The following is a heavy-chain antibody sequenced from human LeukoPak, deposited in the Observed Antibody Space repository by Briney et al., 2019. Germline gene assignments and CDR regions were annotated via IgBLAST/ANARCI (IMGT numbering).Heavy chain of an antibody. J-gene: IGHJ4*02. Sequence: GGSLRLSCATSGFTFSINSMNWVRQARGKGLEWVANIKQDGGEKYYVDSVKGRFTISRDNAKHSLYLQMHSLTAEYTAVHYCARGTEGFDYWGQGTLVTVSS. CDR1: GFTFSINS. CDR3: ARGTEGFDY. V-gene: IGHV3-7*01. CDR2: IKQDGGEK.